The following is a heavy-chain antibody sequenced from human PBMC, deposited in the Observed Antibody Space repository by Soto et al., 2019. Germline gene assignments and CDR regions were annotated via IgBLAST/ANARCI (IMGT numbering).Heavy chain of an antibody. CDR3: ARDLGVDLIAAAGRFDY. J-gene: IGHJ4*02. D-gene: IGHD6-13*01. V-gene: IGHV3-21*01. CDR2: ISSSSSYI. Sequence: GGSLRLSCAASGFTFSSYSMNWVRQAPGKGLEWVSSISSSSSYIYYADSVKGRFTISRDNAKNSLYLQMNSLRAEDTGVYYCARDLGVDLIAAAGRFDYWGQGTLVTVSS. CDR1: GFTFSSYS.